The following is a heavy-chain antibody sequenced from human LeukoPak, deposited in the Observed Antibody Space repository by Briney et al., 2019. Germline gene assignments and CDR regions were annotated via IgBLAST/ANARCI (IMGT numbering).Heavy chain of an antibody. D-gene: IGHD6-19*01. CDR2: INHSGST. CDR3: ARRGPVAGYYYYYMDV. V-gene: IGHV4-34*01. CDR1: GGSFSGYY. J-gene: IGHJ6*03. Sequence: SETLSLTCAVYGGSFSGYYWSWIRQPPGKGLEWIGEINHSGSTNYNPSLKSRVTISVDTSKNQSSLKLSSVTAADTAVYYCARRGPVAGYYYYYMDVWGKGTTVTISS.